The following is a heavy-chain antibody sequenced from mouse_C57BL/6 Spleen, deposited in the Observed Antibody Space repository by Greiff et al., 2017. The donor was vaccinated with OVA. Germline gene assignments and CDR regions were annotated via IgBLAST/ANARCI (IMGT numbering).Heavy chain of an antibody. D-gene: IGHD4-1*01. CDR3: VRHGWDDYCDY. J-gene: IGHJ2*01. Sequence: EVMLVESGGGLVQPKGSLKLSCAASGFSFNTYAMNWVRQAPGKGLEWVARIRSKSNNYATYYADSVKDRFTISRDDSESMLYLQMNNLKTEDTAMYYCVRHGWDDYCDYWGQGTTLTVSS. CDR1: GFSFNTYA. V-gene: IGHV10-1*01. CDR2: IRSKSNNYAT.